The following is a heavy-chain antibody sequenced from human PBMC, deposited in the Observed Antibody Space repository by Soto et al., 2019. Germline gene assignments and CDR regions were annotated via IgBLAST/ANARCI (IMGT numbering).Heavy chain of an antibody. D-gene: IGHD2-15*01. J-gene: IGHJ4*02. CDR3: AKWDIVVVVAATDYFDY. Sequence: GGSLRLSCAASGFTFSSYAMSWVRQAPGKGLEWVSAISGSGGSTYYADSVKGRFTISRDNSKNTLYLQMNSLRAEDTAVYYCAKWDIVVVVAATDYFDYWGQGTLVTVSS. CDR1: GFTFSSYA. V-gene: IGHV3-23*01. CDR2: ISGSGGST.